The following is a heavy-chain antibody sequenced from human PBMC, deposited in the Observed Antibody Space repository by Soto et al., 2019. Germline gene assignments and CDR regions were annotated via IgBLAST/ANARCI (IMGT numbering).Heavy chain of an antibody. Sequence: QVQLVESGGGVVQPGRSLRLACAASGFDFRSYGIHWVRQAPCRGLEWVAAASYDGSETYYADSAKGRFTVSKEISQNTVFLQMNALRHEDTALYFCVRDSGWPILNFDSWGQGTLVTVSS. CDR1: GFDFRSYG. J-gene: IGHJ4*02. CDR2: ASYDGSET. D-gene: IGHD3-10*01. V-gene: IGHV3-30*03. CDR3: VRDSGWPILNFDS.